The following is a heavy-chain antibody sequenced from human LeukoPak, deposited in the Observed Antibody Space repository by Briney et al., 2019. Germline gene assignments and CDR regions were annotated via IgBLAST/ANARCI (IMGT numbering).Heavy chain of an antibody. CDR3: ARGVRKVLKFIDF. CDR1: GFTFSSCS. D-gene: IGHD3-10*01. J-gene: IGHJ4*02. CDR2: ISSTSLYL. Sequence: PGGSLRLSCEASGFTFSSCSMVWIRQAPGKGLEWVASISSTSLYLYYADSVQGRFIISRDNANSSVYLQMHSLRADDTAVYFCARGVRKVLKFIDFWGPGTMVTVSS. V-gene: IGHV3-21*01.